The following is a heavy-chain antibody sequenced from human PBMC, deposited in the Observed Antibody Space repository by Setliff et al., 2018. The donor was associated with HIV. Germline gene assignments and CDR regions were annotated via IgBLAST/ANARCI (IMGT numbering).Heavy chain of an antibody. CDR3: AIDTKYYYDTSAYRQALDI. D-gene: IGHD3-22*01. V-gene: IGHV1-18*01. Sequence: WASVKVSCKASGYMFSSYGITWVRQAPGQGLEWMGWINPSGDVIRYAQMLQGRVTMTTDTSTGTAYMELKSLRSDDTAVYYCAIDTKYYYDTSAYRQALDIWGRGTMVTVSS. J-gene: IGHJ3*02. CDR2: INPSGDVI. CDR1: GYMFSSYG.